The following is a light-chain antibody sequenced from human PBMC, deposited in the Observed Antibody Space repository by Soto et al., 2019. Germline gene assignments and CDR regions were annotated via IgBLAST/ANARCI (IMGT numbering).Light chain of an antibody. CDR2: EGN. CDR3: CSYAGTNTFV. V-gene: IGLV2-23*01. Sequence: QSALTQPASVSGSPGQSITISCTGTSSDVGSYNLVSWYQQHPGKAPKLMIYEGNKRPSGVSNRFSGSKSANTASLTISGLQTEDDADYHCCSYAGTNTFVFGTGTKLTVL. J-gene: IGLJ1*01. CDR1: SSDVGSYNL.